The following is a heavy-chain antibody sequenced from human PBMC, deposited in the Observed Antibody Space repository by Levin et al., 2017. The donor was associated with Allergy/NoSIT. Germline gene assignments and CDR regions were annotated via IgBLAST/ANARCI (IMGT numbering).Heavy chain of an antibody. V-gene: IGHV4-39*01. CDR2: FSYSGST. D-gene: IGHD3-16*02. CDR3: ARLGYLANWFDP. J-gene: IGHJ5*02. CDR1: GASISNISSISYY. Sequence: PSETLSLTCTVSGASISNISSISYYWGWIRQSPGKGLEWIGTFSYSGSTYYNPSLKSRSSISIDRTNNQFSLKVNSVTAADTAVYYCARLGYLANWFDPWGQGTLVTVSS.